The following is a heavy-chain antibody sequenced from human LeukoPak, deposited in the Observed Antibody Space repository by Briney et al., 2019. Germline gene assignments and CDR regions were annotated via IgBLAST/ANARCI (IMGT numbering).Heavy chain of an antibody. J-gene: IGHJ5*02. CDR3: AKSSGSSQKGFDP. CDR1: EFTFSTFT. Sequence: GGSLRLSCAASEFTFSTFTMSWVRQAPGKGLEWVASITGDGENTYSADSVKGRFSISRDNSKAMLFLQMSSLGFDDTAIYFCAKSSGSSQKGFDPWGQGTLVTVSS. CDR2: ITGDGENT. D-gene: IGHD3-10*01. V-gene: IGHV3-23*01.